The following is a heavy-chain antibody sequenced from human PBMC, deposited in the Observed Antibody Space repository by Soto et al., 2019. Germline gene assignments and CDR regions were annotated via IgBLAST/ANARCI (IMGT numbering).Heavy chain of an antibody. J-gene: IGHJ6*01. Sequence: GGSLRLSCAASGFTFSSYWMHWVRQAPGKGLVWVSRIDSDETITSYADSVKGRFTISRDNAKNTLYLQMNSLRAEDTAVYYCARAGVTHYNRYSQSTPAPSLGAGGSSPSSNYY. CDR1: GFTFSSYW. CDR2: IDSDETIT. D-gene: IGHD3-22*01. V-gene: IGHV3-74*01. CDR3: ARAGVTHYNRYSQSTPAPSLGAGGSSPSSNYY.